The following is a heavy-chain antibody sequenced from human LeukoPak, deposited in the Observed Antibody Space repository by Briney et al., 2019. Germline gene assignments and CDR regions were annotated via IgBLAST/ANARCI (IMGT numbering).Heavy chain of an antibody. V-gene: IGHV1-2*02. J-gene: IGHJ4*02. CDR3: AREGPYSSFLH. Sequence: ASVKVSCKASGYTFTGYYVHWVRQAPGQGLEWMGWISPNSGDTHYVQKFQGSVSMTSDTSISTAYMELSRLTSDDTAVYYCAREGPYSSFLHWGLGTLVTVSS. CDR2: ISPNSGDT. D-gene: IGHD6-19*01. CDR1: GYTFTGYY.